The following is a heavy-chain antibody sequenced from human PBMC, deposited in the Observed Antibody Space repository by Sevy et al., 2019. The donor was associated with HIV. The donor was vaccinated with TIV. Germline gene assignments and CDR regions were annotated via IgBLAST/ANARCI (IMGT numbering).Heavy chain of an antibody. V-gene: IGHV1-24*01. CDR1: GYTLTELS. D-gene: IGHD2-2*02. CDR3: ATQSWGIVVVPAAIVPGAFDI. CDR2: FDPEDGET. J-gene: IGHJ3*02. Sequence: ASVKVSCKVSGYTLTELSMHWVRQAPGKGLEWMGGFDPEDGETIYAQKFQGRVTMTEDTSTDPAYMELSSLRSEDTAVYYCATQSWGIVVVPAAIVPGAFDIWGQGTMVTVSS.